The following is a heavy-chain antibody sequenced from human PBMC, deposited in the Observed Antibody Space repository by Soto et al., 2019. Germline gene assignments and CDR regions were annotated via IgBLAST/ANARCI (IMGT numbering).Heavy chain of an antibody. CDR3: AHSALWFYRDAFDI. D-gene: IGHD3-10*01. Sequence: QITLKESGPTLVKPTQTLTLTCTFSGLSLSTSGVGVGWIRQPPGKALEWLALIYWDDDKRYSPSLKSKLTITKDTSKNPVVLTMTNIDPVDTSPYYCAHSALWFYRDAFDIWGQGTMFTVSS. V-gene: IGHV2-5*02. CDR2: IYWDDDK. J-gene: IGHJ3*02. CDR1: GLSLSTSGVG.